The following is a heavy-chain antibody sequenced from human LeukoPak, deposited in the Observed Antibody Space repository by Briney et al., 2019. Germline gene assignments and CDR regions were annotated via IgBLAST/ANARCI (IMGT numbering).Heavy chain of an antibody. V-gene: IGHV1-3*01. Sequence: ASVKVSCKASGYTFTSYAMHWVRQAPGQRLEWMGWINAGNGNTKYSQKFQGRVTITRDTSASTAYMELSSLRSEDTAVYYCARARPLVVPAALPDYYFTSGGKEPLATVS. J-gene: IGHJ4*02. CDR3: ARARPLVVPAALPDYYFTS. D-gene: IGHD2-2*01. CDR1: GYTFTSYA. CDR2: INAGNGNT.